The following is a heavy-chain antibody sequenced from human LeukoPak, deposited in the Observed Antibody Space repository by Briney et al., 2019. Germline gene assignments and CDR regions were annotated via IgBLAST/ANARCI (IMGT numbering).Heavy chain of an antibody. CDR1: GFTFSSYA. Sequence: GGSLRLSCAASGFTFSSYAMSWVRQAPGKGLEWVSAISGSGGSTYYADSVKGRFTISRDNSKNTLYLQMNSLRAEDTAVYYCAKSNRDTIFGVVIISHFDYWGQGTLVTVSS. D-gene: IGHD3-3*01. V-gene: IGHV3-23*01. J-gene: IGHJ4*02. CDR3: AKSNRDTIFGVVIISHFDY. CDR2: ISGSGGST.